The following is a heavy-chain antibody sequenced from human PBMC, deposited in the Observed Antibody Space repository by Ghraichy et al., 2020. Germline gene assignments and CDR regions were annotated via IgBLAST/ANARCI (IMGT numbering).Heavy chain of an antibody. V-gene: IGHV3-15*01. D-gene: IGHD3-3*01. J-gene: IGHJ6*02. Sequence: LSLTCAASGFTFSNAWMSWVRQAPGKGLEWVGRIKSKTDGGTTDYAAPVKGRFTISRDDSKNTLYLQMNSLKTEDTAVYYCTTDGPRVRFLDYYYYGLHLLGQGTTVTVSS. CDR1: GFTFSNAW. CDR2: IKSKTDGGTT. CDR3: TTDGPRVRFLDYYYYGLHL.